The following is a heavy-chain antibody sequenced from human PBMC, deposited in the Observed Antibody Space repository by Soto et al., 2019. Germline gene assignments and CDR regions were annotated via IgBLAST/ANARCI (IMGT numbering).Heavy chain of an antibody. J-gene: IGHJ5*02. CDR3: AKEIWSSSSVSDP. CDR1: GFTFSSYG. CDR2: ISYDGSNK. Sequence: QVQLVESGGGVVQPGRSLRLSCAASGFTFSSYGMHWVRQAPGKGLEWVAVISYDGSNKYYADSVKGRFTISRDNSKNTRYLPMNSLRAEDTAVYYCAKEIWSSSSVSDPWGQGTLVTVSS. D-gene: IGHD6-6*01. V-gene: IGHV3-30*18.